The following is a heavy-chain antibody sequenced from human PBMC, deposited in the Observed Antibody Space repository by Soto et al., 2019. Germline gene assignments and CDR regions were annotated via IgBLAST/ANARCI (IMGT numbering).Heavy chain of an antibody. Sequence: SVKVSCKASGGTFSSYTISWLRQAPGQGLEWMGRIIPILGIANYAQKFQGRVTITADKSTSTAYMELRSLRSDDTAVYYCARGRVGAPFDYWGQGTLVTVSS. V-gene: IGHV1-69*02. CDR3: ARGRVGAPFDY. CDR2: IIPILGIA. CDR1: GGTFSSYT. J-gene: IGHJ4*02. D-gene: IGHD3-10*01.